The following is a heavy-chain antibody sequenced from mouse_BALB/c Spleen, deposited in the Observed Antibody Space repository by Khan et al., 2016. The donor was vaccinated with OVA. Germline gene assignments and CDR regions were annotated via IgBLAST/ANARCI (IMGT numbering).Heavy chain of an antibody. CDR1: GYTFTSYT. CDR3: ARTQER. CDR2: INPSSGYT. Sequence: QVHVKQSGAELARPGASVKMSCTASGYTFTSYTMHWVQQRPGQGLEWIGYINPSSGYTKYNQKFKDKATLTADKSSSTAYMQLSSLTSEDSAVYYCARTQERWGQGTTLTVSS. V-gene: IGHV1-4*01. J-gene: IGHJ2*01. D-gene: IGHD3-2*02.